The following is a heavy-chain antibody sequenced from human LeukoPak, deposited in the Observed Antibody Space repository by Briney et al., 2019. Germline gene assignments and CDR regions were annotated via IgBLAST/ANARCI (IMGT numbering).Heavy chain of an antibody. Sequence: ASVKVSCTASGYTFTSYGVSWVRQAPGQGLEWMGWISAYNGNTNYAQKLQDRVTMTTDTSTSTAYMELRSLRSDDTAVYYCARWSSGRQNDYWGQGTLVTVSS. CDR3: ARWSSGRQNDY. V-gene: IGHV1-18*01. CDR1: GYTFTSYG. CDR2: ISAYNGNT. J-gene: IGHJ4*02. D-gene: IGHD3-10*01.